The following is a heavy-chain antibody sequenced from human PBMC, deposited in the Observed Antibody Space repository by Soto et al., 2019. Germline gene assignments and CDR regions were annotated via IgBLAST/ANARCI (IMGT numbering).Heavy chain of an antibody. J-gene: IGHJ6*03. CDR2: ISYSGTT. CDR1: GGFMSRYY. Sequence: QVQLQESGPGLVKPSETLSLTCAVSGGFMSRYYCSWIRPPPGKGLEWIGYISYSGTTDYNPSLKSRVTMSIDTSKSHFSLRVSSVTAADTAVDFCARHGPVYTSQYMYVWGRGTTVTVSS. V-gene: IGHV4-59*08. CDR3: ARHGPVYTSQYMYV. D-gene: IGHD4-4*01.